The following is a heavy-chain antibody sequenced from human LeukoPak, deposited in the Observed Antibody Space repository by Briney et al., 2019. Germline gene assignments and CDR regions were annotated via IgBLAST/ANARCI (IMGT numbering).Heavy chain of an antibody. D-gene: IGHD3-10*01. J-gene: IGHJ4*02. CDR3: AREEAGTYGFQY. V-gene: IGHV6-1*01. CDR2: AYYRSQWYN. CDR1: GDSVSSNSAA. Sequence: SQTLSLTCAISGDSVSSNSAAWNWIRQSPSSGLEWLGRAYYRSQWYNDYAFSVKGRIAINADTSKNHFSLQLNSVTPEDTAVYYCAREEAGTYGFQYWGQGTLVTVSS.